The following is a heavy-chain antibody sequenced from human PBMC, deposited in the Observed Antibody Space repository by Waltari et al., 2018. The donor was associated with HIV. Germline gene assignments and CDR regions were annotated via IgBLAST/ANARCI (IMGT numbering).Heavy chain of an antibody. V-gene: IGHV1-18*01. CDR3: ARGGGVGGSGSHYYFDY. CDR1: GYTFTSYG. Sequence: VQLVQSGAEVKKPGASVKVSCKASGYTFTSYGTCWVRQAAGQGLEWMGWISAYNGNTNYAQKLQGRVTMTTDTSTSTAYMGLRSLRSDDTAVYYCARGGGVGGSGSHYYFDYWGQGTLVTVSS. J-gene: IGHJ4*02. CDR2: ISAYNGNT. D-gene: IGHD3-10*01.